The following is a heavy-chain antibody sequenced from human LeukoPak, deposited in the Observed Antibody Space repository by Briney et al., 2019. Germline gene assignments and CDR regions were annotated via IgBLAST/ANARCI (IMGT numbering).Heavy chain of an antibody. D-gene: IGHD1-26*01. CDR1: GFTFSSYA. CDR2: IRYDGSNK. Sequence: GGSLRLSCAASGFTFSSYAMSWVRQAPGKGLEWVAFIRYDGSNKYYADSVKGRFTISRDNSKNTLYLQMNSLRAEDTAVYYCAKDGEWELQPPLFDYWGQGTLVTVSS. CDR3: AKDGEWELQPPLFDY. V-gene: IGHV3-30*02. J-gene: IGHJ4*02.